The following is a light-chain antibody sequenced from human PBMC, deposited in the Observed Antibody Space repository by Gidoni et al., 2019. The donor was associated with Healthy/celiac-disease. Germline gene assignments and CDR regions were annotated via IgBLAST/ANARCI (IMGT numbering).Light chain of an antibody. J-gene: IGKJ2*01. CDR3: QQYGSSPRYT. CDR1: QSVSSSY. CDR2: GAS. V-gene: IGKV3-20*01. Sequence: VLTQSPGTLSLSPGERATLSCRASQSVSSSYLAWYQQNPGQAPRLLIYGASSRATRIPDRFSGSGSGTDFTLPISRLEPEDFAVYYCQQYGSSPRYTFGQGTKLEIK.